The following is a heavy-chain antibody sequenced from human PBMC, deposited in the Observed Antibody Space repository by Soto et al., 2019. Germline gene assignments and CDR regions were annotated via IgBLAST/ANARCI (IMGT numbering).Heavy chain of an antibody. J-gene: IGHJ4*02. CDR2: ISYDGSNK. V-gene: IGHV3-30*18. Sequence: GGSLRLSCAASGFTFSSYGMHWVRQAPGKGLEWVAVISYDGSNKYYADSVKGRFTISRDNSKNTLYLQMNSLRAEDTAVYYCAKDLIPYRYCSGGSCYPSTFDYWGQGTLVTVSS. CDR1: GFTFSSYG. D-gene: IGHD2-15*01. CDR3: AKDLIPYRYCSGGSCYPSTFDY.